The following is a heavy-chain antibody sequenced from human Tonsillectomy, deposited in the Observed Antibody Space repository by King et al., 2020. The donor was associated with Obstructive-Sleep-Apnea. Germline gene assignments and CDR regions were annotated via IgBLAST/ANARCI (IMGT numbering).Heavy chain of an antibody. D-gene: IGHD3-10*01. CDR1: GFIFSTYS. CDR3: ASAAGHFSITDV. J-gene: IGHJ6*02. V-gene: IGHV3-48*04. Sequence: VQLVESGGGLVQPGGSLRLSCAASGFIFSTYSMNWVRQAPGKGLEWVSYISSSSSTIYYADSVRGRFTISRDNAKNSLYLQMNSLRAEDTAVYYCASAAGHFSITDVWGQGTTVTVSS. CDR2: ISSSSSTI.